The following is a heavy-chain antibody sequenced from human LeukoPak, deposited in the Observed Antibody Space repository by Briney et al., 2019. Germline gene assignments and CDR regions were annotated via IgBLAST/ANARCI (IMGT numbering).Heavy chain of an antibody. J-gene: IGHJ6*02. CDR2: INSDGSSI. D-gene: IGHD5-18*01. CDR1: GCTFSSHW. CDR3: ARDAVDTANAV. V-gene: IGHV3-74*01. Sequence: GGPLRLSCAASGCTFSSHWMHWVRQAPGKGLVWVSGINSDGSSISYADSVKGRFTISRDNAKNTLYLQMNSLRAEDTAVYYCARDAVDTANAVWGQGTTVTVSS.